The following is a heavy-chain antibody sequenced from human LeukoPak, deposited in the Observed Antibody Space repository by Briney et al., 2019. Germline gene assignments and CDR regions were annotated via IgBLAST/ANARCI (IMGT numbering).Heavy chain of an antibody. CDR2: VYYSGST. D-gene: IGHD3-9*01. CDR3: ARGQDLRGSPTIYPFDY. CDR1: GGSISSCY. J-gene: IGHJ4*02. Sequence: PSETLSLTCTVSGGSISSCYWSWIRQPPGKGLEWIGYVYYSGSTYYNPSLKSRVTISVDTSKKQFSLKLTSVTTADTAVYYCARGQDLRGSPTIYPFDYWGQGTLVTVSS. V-gene: IGHV4-59*01.